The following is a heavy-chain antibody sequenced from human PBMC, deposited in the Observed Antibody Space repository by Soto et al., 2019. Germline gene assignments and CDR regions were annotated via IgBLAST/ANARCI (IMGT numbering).Heavy chain of an antibody. D-gene: IGHD3-10*01. CDR2: ISAYNGNT. Sequence: ASVKVSCKASGYTFTSYGISWVRQAPGQGLEWMGWISAYNGNTNYAQKLQGRVTMTTDTSTSTAYMELRSLRSDDTAVYYCAREGWFGESHRGYSYLMDVWTQRTTVIVSS. CDR1: GYTFTSYG. V-gene: IGHV1-18*01. CDR3: AREGWFGESHRGYSYLMDV. J-gene: IGHJ6*02.